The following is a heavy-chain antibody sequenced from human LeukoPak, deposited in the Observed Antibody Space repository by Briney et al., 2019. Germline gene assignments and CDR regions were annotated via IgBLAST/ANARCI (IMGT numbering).Heavy chain of an antibody. D-gene: IGHD3-10*01. Sequence: PGGSLRLSCAASGFTFSNAWMNWVRQAPGKGLEWVGRIKSKTDGGTTDYAAPVKGRFTISRDDSKTTLYLQMNGLKTEDTAVYYCITPSREGNFDYWGQGTLVTVSS. CDR3: ITPSREGNFDY. J-gene: IGHJ4*02. CDR1: GFTFSNAW. CDR2: IKSKTDGGTT. V-gene: IGHV3-15*01.